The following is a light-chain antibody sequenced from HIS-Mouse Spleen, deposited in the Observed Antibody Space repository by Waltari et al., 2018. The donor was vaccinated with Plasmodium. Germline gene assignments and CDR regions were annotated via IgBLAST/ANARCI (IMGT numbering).Light chain of an antibody. CDR2: GAS. J-gene: IGKJ3*01. CDR3: QQYNNWSFT. Sequence: EIVMTQSPATLSVSPGERATLSCRASHRVSSNLAWSQQKPGQAPRLLIYGASTRATGIPARFSGSGSGTEFTLTISSLQSEDFAVYYCQQYNNWSFTFGPGTKVDIK. CDR1: HRVSSN. V-gene: IGKV3-15*01.